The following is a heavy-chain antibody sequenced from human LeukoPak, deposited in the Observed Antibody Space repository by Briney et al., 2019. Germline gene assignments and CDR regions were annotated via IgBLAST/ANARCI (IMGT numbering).Heavy chain of an antibody. V-gene: IGHV3-48*02. CDR2: ISSSSSTI. CDR3: AKYSSGPYYFDY. D-gene: IGHD6-6*01. CDR1: GFTFTSYS. J-gene: IGHJ4*02. Sequence: GGSLRLSCAASGFTFTSYSIHWVRQAPGKGLEWVSYISSSSSTIYYADSVKGRFTISRDNAKNSLYLQMNSLRDEDTAVYYCAKYSSGPYYFDYWGQGTLVTVSS.